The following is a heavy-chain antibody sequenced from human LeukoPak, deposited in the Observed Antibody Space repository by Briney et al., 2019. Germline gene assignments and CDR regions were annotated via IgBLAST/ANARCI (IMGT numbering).Heavy chain of an antibody. CDR2: ISYDGGKK. J-gene: IGHJ4*02. CDR1: GFTFSSHD. V-gene: IGHV3-30*03. D-gene: IGHD6-6*01. Sequence: PGGSLRLSCAASGFTFSSHDMHWVRQAPGKGLEWVAIISYDGGKKDYADSVKGRFTISRDNSKNTLYLQMNSLRAEDTAVYYCTRDEDFYSSSSDYWGQGTLVTVSS. CDR3: TRDEDFYSSSSDY.